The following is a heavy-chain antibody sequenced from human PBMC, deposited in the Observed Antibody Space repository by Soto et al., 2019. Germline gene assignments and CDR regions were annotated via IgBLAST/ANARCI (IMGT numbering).Heavy chain of an antibody. Sequence: QERLVQSGAEVRKPGSSVKVSCKVTGGTSTRYAINWVRQAPGQGLEWMGVIVPMFGTSKYAQKFQGRVTITADTSTNIAYMELRSLRSEDTAVYYCNRSSEYDFWSGYLWGQGTLVSVSS. CDR2: IVPMFGTS. CDR3: NRSSEYDFWSGYL. J-gene: IGHJ4*02. D-gene: IGHD3-3*01. V-gene: IGHV1-69*06. CDR1: GGTSTRYA.